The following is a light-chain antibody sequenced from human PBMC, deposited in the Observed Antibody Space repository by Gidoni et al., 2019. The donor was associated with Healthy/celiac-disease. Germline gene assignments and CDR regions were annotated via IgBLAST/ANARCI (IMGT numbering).Light chain of an antibody. V-gene: IGKV3-15*01. CDR3: QQYNNWPAWT. CDR1: QSVSSN. CDR2: GAS. Sequence: EIVMTQSPATLSVSPGERATLSCRASQSVSSNLAWYQQKPGQAPRRLIYGASTRATGIPARVSGSGSGTECTLTISSLQSEDFAVYYCQQYNNWPAWTFXXXTKVEIK. J-gene: IGKJ1*01.